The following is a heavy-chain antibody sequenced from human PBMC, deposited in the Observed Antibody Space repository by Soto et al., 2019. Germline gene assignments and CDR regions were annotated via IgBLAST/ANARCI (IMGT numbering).Heavy chain of an antibody. Sequence: GGSLRLSCAASGFTFSSYAMSWVRQAPGKGLEWVSAISGSGGSTYYADSVKGRFTISRDNSKNTLYLQMNSLRAEDTAVYYCARELGVWISYYISYYYYGMDVWGQGTTVTVSS. CDR1: GFTFSSYA. CDR2: ISGSGGST. D-gene: IGHD3-3*01. J-gene: IGHJ6*02. CDR3: ARELGVWISYYISYYYYGMDV. V-gene: IGHV3-23*01.